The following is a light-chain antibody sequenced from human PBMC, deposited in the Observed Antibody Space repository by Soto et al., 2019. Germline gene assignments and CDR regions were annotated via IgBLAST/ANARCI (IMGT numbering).Light chain of an antibody. CDR2: KAS. Sequence: DIQMTQSPSTLSGSVGDRVTITCRASQTISSWLAWYQQKPGKAPKLLIYKASTLKNGVPSRFSGSGSGTEFTLTISSLQPDDFATNYCQHYNSYSEAFGQGTKVELK. J-gene: IGKJ1*01. V-gene: IGKV1-5*03. CDR3: QHYNSYSEA. CDR1: QTISSW.